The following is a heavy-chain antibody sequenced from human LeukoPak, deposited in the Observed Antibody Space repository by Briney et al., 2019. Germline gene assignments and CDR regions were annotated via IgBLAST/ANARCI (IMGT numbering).Heavy chain of an antibody. CDR1: GFTFSSYA. CDR2: ISGSGGST. D-gene: IGHD3-9*01. J-gene: IGHJ4*02. Sequence: GGSLRLSCAASGFTFSSYAMSWVRQAPGKGLEWVSAISGSGGSTYYADSVKGRFTISRDNSKNTLYLQMNSLRAEDTAVYYCAKNVLRYFDWLGPFDYLGPGNPGHRLL. CDR3: AKNVLRYFDWLGPFDY. V-gene: IGHV3-23*01.